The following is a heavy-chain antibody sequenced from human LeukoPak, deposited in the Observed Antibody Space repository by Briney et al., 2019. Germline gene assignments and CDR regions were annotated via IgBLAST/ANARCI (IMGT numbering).Heavy chain of an antibody. CDR2: ISGSGDTT. CDR1: GFIFSDSD. Sequence: PGGSLRLSCAASGFIFSDSDMNWVRQAPGKGLEWVSVISGSGDTTYYADSVRGRFTISRDNSRNTLYLQMNRLTVEDTAVYYCTSRRVEWFSATSDWFETWGQGTAVAVSS. J-gene: IGHJ5*02. V-gene: IGHV3-23*01. CDR3: TSRRVEWFSATSDWFET. D-gene: IGHD3-3*01.